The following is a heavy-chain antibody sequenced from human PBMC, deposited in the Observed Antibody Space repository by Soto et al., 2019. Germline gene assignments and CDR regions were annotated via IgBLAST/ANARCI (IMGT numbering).Heavy chain of an antibody. CDR2: IYYSGST. CDR3: ARHSGYSYCYPNWFDP. V-gene: IGHV4-59*01. J-gene: IGHJ5*02. D-gene: IGHD5-18*01. Sequence: SETLSLTCTVSGGSISSYYWSWIRQPPGKGLEWIGYIYYSGSTNYNPSLKSRVTISVDTSKNQFSLKLSSVTAADTAVYYCARHSGYSYCYPNWFDPWGQGTLVTVSS. CDR1: GGSISSYY.